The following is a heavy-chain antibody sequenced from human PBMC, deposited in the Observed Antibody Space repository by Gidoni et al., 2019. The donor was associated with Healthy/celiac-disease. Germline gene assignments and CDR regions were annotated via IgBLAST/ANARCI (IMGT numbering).Heavy chain of an antibody. J-gene: IGHJ4*02. V-gene: IGHV3-23*01. D-gene: IGHD6-6*01. CDR2: MRGSGGST. CDR1: CFTFSSYA. Sequence: VQLFESVGCLVQPGGSLRLSFAASCFTFSSYAMSWVRQAPGKGLEWVLAMRGSGGSTYYADSVKGRFTSSRDNSKNTLYLQMNSLRDEDTAVYYCAKGEYSSSSIYYGYWGQGTLVTVSS. CDR3: AKGEYSSSSIYYGY.